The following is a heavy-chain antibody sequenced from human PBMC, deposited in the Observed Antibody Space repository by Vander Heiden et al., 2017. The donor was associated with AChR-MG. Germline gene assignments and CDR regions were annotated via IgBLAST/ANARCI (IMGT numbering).Heavy chain of an antibody. V-gene: IGHV3-48*02. D-gene: IGHD2-15*01. Sequence: EVQLVESGGGLVQPGGSLRLSCAASGFTFSSYSMKWVRQAPGKGLEWIAYISSSSSTMYYADSVKGRFTISRDNVKNSLYLQMNSLRDEDTALYYCARDQGYCSGGSCYNWGPFDYWGQGTLVTVSS. CDR2: ISSSSSTM. J-gene: IGHJ4*02. CDR1: GFTFSSYS. CDR3: ARDQGYCSGGSCYNWGPFDY.